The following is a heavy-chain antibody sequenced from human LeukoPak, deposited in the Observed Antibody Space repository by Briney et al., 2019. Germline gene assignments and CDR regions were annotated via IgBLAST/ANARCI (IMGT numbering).Heavy chain of an antibody. CDR1: GFTFSSYA. CDR3: AKVSQRDYYDSSGYNFDY. V-gene: IGHV3-23*01. CDR2: ISGSGGST. Sequence: QTGGSLRLSCAASGFTFSSYAMTWVRQAPGKGLEWVSSISGSGGSTYYADSVKGRFTISRDNSKNTLYLQMNSLRAEDTAVYYCAKVSQRDYYDSSGYNFDYWGQGTLVTVSS. J-gene: IGHJ4*02. D-gene: IGHD3-22*01.